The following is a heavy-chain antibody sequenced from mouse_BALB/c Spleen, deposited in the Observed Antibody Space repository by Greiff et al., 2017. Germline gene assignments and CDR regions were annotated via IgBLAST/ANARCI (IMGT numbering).Heavy chain of an antibody. CDR3: ARKAHDYDGFAY. V-gene: IGHV5-17*02. Sequence: DVKLVESGGGLVQPGGSRKLSCAASGFTFSSFGMHWVRQAPEKGLEWVAYISSGSSTIYYADTVKGRFTISRDNPKNTLFLQMTSLRSEDTAMYYCARKAHDYDGFAYWGQGTLVTVSA. CDR1: GFTFSSFG. J-gene: IGHJ3*01. CDR2: ISSGSSTI. D-gene: IGHD2-4*01.